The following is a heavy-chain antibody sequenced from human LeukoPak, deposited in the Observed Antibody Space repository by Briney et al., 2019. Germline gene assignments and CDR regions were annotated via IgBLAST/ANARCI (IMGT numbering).Heavy chain of an antibody. CDR1: GRSFSGYY. CDR3: AIGVATISFDY. J-gene: IGHJ4*02. D-gene: IGHD5-12*01. CDR2: INHSGST. V-gene: IGHV4-34*01. Sequence: SETLSLTCAVYGRSFSGYYWSWIRQPPGKGLEWIGEINHSGSTNYNPSLKSRVTISVDTSKNQFSLKLSSVTAADTAVYYCAIGVATISFDYWGQGTLVTVSS.